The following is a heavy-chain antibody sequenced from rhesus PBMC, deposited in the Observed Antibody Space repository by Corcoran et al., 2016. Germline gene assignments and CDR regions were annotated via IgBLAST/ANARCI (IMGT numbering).Heavy chain of an antibody. Sequence: EVQLVQSGAEVKRPGESLKISCKTSGYSFTSYWISWVRQMPGTGLEGVGAIAPRVPDTRSSPSFHGRVPISADKSISTAYRPWSSLEASDSATYYCAKLDGSSLDYWGQGVLVTVSS. CDR2: IAPRVPDT. CDR3: AKLDGSSLDY. J-gene: IGHJ4*01. CDR1: GYSFTSYW. D-gene: IGHD4-29*01. V-gene: IGHV5-2*01.